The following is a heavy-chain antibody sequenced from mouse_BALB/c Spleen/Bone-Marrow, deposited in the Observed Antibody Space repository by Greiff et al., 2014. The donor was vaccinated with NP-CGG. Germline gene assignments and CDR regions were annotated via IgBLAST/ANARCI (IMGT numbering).Heavy chain of an antibody. Sequence: QVQLQQSGPGLVAPSQSLSITCTVSGFPVTSYGVSWVRQPPGKGLEWLGVIWGDGSTNYHSALISRLSISKDNSKSQVLLKLNSLQTDDTATYYCAKHEGFSYAMDYWGQGTSVTVSS. CDR1: GFPVTSYG. CDR2: IWGDGST. V-gene: IGHV2-3*01. J-gene: IGHJ4*01. CDR3: AKHEGFSYAMDY.